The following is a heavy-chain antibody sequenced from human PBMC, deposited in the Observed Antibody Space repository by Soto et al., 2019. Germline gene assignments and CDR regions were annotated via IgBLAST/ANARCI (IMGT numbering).Heavy chain of an antibody. V-gene: IGHV3-30*18. CDR3: AKTSDYCGFDY. Sequence: QVQLVESGGGVVQSGRSLRLSCAASGFTFSRYDMHWVRQAPGKGLQWVAVMPYDGSSKYYADSVKGRFTISRDNSKNTLDLQMNSLRPEDTAVYYCAKTSDYCGFDYWGQGTLVTVSS. J-gene: IGHJ4*02. CDR1: GFTFSRYD. CDR2: MPYDGSSK. D-gene: IGHD2-21*01.